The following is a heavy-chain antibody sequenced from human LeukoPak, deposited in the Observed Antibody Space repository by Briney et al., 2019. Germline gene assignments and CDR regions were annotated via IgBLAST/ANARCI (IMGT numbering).Heavy chain of an antibody. V-gene: IGHV4-4*07. CDR1: GGSIINYY. D-gene: IGHD3-22*01. Sequence: SETLSLTCSVAGGSIINYYWSWIRQSAGTGLEWVGRIYITGSTTYNPSLQSRLSMSVDTFKNQFSLRLRSVSAADTAVYYCARLKYYDSTGYSPGYYMDVWGKGITVTVSS. J-gene: IGHJ6*03. CDR3: ARLKYYDSTGYSPGYYMDV. CDR2: IYITGST.